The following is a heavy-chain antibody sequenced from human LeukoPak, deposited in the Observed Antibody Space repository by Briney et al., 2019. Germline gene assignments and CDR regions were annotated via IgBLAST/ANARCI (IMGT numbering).Heavy chain of an antibody. J-gene: IGHJ1*01. CDR1: GFTFSSYS. CDR3: ARDLGMTTATIQH. CDR2: ISSSSSTI. Sequence: GGSLRLSCAASGFTFSSYSMNWVRQAPGKGLEWVSYISSSSSTIYYADSVKGRFTISRDNAKNSLYLQMNSLRAEDTAVYYCARDLGMTTATIQHWARAPWSPSPQ. V-gene: IGHV3-48*01. D-gene: IGHD4-11*01.